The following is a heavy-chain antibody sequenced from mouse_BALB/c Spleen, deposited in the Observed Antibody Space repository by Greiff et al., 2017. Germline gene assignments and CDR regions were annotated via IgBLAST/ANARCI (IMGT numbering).Heavy chain of an antibody. J-gene: IGHJ3*01. V-gene: IGHV5-6-5*01. CDR2: ISSGGST. CDR3: ARGGGLPSFAY. CDR1: GFTFSSYA. Sequence: EVQRVESGGGLVKPGGSLKLSCAASGFTFSSYAMSWVRQTPEKRLEWVASISSGGSTYYPDSVKGRFTISRDNARNILYLQMSSLRSEDTAMYYCARGGGLPSFAYWGQGTLVTVSA. D-gene: IGHD2-4*01.